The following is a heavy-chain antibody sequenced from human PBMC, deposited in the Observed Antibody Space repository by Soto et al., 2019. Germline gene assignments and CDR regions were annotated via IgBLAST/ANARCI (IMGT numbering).Heavy chain of an antibody. CDR1: GYTFTTYA. CDR3: ARVGRRGYSYGQFDY. D-gene: IGHD5-18*01. CDR2: INAGSADI. Sequence: ASVKVSCKASGYTFTTYALHWVRQAPGQRLEWMGWINAGSADIKYSQKFQGRVTITRDTSASTVYMELSSLRSEDTAVYYCARVGRRGYSYGQFDYWRQRTLVTVSS. V-gene: IGHV1-3*01. J-gene: IGHJ4*02.